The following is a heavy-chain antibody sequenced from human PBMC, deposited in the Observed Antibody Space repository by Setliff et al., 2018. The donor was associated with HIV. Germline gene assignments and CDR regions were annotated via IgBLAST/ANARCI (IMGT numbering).Heavy chain of an antibody. CDR3: ARVPVSNYYYYMDV. V-gene: IGHV1-18*01. J-gene: IGHJ6*03. CDR2: TSASGIST. Sequence: GASVKVSCKASGYTFINYHITWVRQAPGQGLEWVGSTSASGISTNYTQGRVTMTTDISTSTAYMELRSLRSADSAVYYCARVPVSNYYYYMDVWGKGTTVTVSS. CDR1: GYTFINYH.